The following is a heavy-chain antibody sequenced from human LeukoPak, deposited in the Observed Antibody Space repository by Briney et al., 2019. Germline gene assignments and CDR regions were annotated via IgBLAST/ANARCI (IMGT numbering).Heavy chain of an antibody. CDR1: GFTFSTNY. V-gene: IGHV3-53*01. D-gene: IGHD2-2*01. CDR2: IYSGGST. CDR3: ARDRVYCSGTSCQDAFDI. J-gene: IGHJ3*02. Sequence: GGSLRLSCSASGFTFSTNYMSWVRQAPGKGLEWVSVIYSGGSTNYADSVKGRFTISRDNAKNSLYLQMNSLRAEDTAVYYCARDRVYCSGTSCQDAFDIWGQGTMVTVSS.